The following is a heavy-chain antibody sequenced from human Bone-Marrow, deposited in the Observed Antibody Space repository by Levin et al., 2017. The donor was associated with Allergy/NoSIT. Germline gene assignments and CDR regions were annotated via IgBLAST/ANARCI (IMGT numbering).Heavy chain of an antibody. CDR2: ISSSGSDM. CDR1: GFTFSDAW. CDR3: ARGIIGDVRVAHKEAFDI. Sequence: SCAASGFTFSDAWMNWVRQAPGKGLEWVSSISSSGSDMYYVDSVRGRFTISRDNAKNSLTLQMNSLRAEDTAVYYCARGIIGDVRVAHKEAFDIWGQGTMVSVSS. J-gene: IGHJ3*02. V-gene: IGHV3-21*01. D-gene: IGHD2-8*02.